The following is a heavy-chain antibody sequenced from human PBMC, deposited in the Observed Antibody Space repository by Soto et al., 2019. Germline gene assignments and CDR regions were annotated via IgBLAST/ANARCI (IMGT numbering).Heavy chain of an antibody. J-gene: IGHJ4*02. V-gene: IGHV3-30*18. Sequence: QVHLVESGGGVVQPGRSLRLSCAASGFNFRNYDMHWVRQAPGKGLEWVAVTAYDGSRKFYADSVKGRFSISRDNSKNTVYLQMKRLRAADTAVYYCAKDSVQLPAYLDYWGQGTLVTVSS. CDR3: AKDSVQLPAYLDY. CDR2: TAYDGSRK. CDR1: GFNFRNYD. D-gene: IGHD2-2*01.